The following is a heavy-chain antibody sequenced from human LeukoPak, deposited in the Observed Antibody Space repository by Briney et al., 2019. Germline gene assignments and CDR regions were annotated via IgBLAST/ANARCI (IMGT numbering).Heavy chain of an antibody. CDR3: ARERPHNWFDP. Sequence: GGSLRLSCAASGFTFSSYSMNWVRQAPGKGLEWVSSISSSSSYIYYADSVKGRFTISRDNAKNSLYLQMNSLRAEDTAVYYCARERPHNWFDPWGQGTLVTVSS. CDR2: ISSSSSYI. V-gene: IGHV3-21*01. J-gene: IGHJ5*02. CDR1: GFTFSSYS.